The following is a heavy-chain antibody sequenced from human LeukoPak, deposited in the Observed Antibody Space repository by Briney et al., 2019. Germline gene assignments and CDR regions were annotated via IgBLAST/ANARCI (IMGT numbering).Heavy chain of an antibody. J-gene: IGHJ4*02. CDR2: IYSGGST. D-gene: IGHD6-13*01. Sequence: PGGSLRLSCAASGFTVSSNYMSWVRQAPGKGLEWVSVIYSGGSTYYADSVKGRFTISRDNSKNTLFLQMNSLRPEDTAVYYCSSAASGQPDYWGQGTLVIVSS. CDR1: GFTVSSNY. V-gene: IGHV3-53*05. CDR3: SSAASGQPDY.